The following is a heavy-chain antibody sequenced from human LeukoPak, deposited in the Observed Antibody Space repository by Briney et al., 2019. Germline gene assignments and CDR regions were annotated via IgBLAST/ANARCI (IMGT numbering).Heavy chain of an antibody. J-gene: IGHJ4*02. CDR1: GGSITNYY. D-gene: IGHD6-13*01. CDR3: ARVTGYRIEDYFDY. CDR2: IYYSGST. Sequence: SETLSLTCTVSGGSITNYYWSWIRQPPGKGLEWIGYIYYSGSTNYNPSLKSRVTISVETSKNEFSLKLRSVTAADTAVYYCARVTGYRIEDYFDYWGQGTLVTVSS. V-gene: IGHV4-59*01.